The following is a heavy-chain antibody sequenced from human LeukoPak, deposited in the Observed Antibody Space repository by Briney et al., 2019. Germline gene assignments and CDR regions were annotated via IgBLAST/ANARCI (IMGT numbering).Heavy chain of an antibody. CDR3: ARVLAAHWDY. Sequence: GGSLRLSCAASGFTFSDHYMDWVSQAPGKGLEWVGRTRNKANGYTTQYAASVKGRFTISRDDSKNSLYQQMNSLKTEDTAVYYCARVLAAHWDYWGQGTLVTVSS. CDR2: TRNKANGYTT. CDR1: GFTFSDHY. V-gene: IGHV3-72*01. D-gene: IGHD6-19*01. J-gene: IGHJ4*02.